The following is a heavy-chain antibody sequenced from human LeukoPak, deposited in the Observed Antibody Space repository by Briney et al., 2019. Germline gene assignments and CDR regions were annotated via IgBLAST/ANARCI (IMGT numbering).Heavy chain of an antibody. D-gene: IGHD2-15*01. CDR2: IYYSGST. V-gene: IGHV4-59*01. CDR3: ARTRCSGGSCYRGFDY. Sequence: SETLSLTCTVSGGSISSYYWSWIRQPPGKGLEWIGYIYYSGSTNYNPSLKSRVTISVDTSKNQFSLKLCSVTAADTAVYYCARTRCSGGSCYRGFDYWGQGTLVTVSS. CDR1: GGSISSYY. J-gene: IGHJ4*02.